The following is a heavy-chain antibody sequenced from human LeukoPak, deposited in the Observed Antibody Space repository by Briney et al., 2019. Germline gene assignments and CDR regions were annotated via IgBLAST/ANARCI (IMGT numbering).Heavy chain of an antibody. J-gene: IGHJ4*02. D-gene: IGHD2-2*01. V-gene: IGHV7-4-1*02. CDR1: GYTFTSYA. CDR3: ARDRGDIVVVPAAMPH. Sequence: GASVKVSCKASGYTFTSYAMHWVRQAPGQGLEWMGWINTNTGNPTYAQGFTGRFVFSLDTSVSTAYLQISSLKAEDTAVYYCARDRGDIVVVPAAMPHWGQGTLVTVSS. CDR2: INTNTGNP.